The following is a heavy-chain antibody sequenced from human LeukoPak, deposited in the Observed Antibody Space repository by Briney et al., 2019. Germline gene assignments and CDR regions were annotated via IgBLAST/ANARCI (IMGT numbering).Heavy chain of an antibody. CDR1: GFTFSSYA. Sequence: GGSLRLSCAASGFTFSSYAMHWVRQTPGKGLEWVSYISSSSAINYADSVRGRFTISRDNAKNSLYLQMNSLRPEDTAVYYCARGGAARPDYWGQGTLVTVSS. V-gene: IGHV3-48*01. J-gene: IGHJ4*02. D-gene: IGHD6-6*01. CDR3: ARGGAARPDY. CDR2: ISSSSAI.